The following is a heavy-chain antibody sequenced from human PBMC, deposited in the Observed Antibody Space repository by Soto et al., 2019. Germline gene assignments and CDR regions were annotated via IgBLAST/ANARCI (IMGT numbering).Heavy chain of an antibody. CDR3: AALTFSIDAASNARIKWLGP. J-gene: IGHJ5*02. CDR2: IFYTFRT. Sequence: PSETLSLTCTFSVCSIINPIYYLCWFRQPPGKGLELIVDIFYTFRTYYIPSLKSRVTISVDTSKEQFSLNLTSVTAADTAVYFCAALTFSIDAASNARIKWLGPWAKGTLDNVSS. CDR1: VCSIINPIYY. D-gene: IGHD4-4*01. V-gene: IGHV4-39*01.